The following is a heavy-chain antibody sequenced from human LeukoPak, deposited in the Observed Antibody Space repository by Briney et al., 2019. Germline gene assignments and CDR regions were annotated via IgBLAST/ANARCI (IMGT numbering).Heavy chain of an antibody. CDR1: GFTFSSYW. CDR3: ARAGSYRFDY. D-gene: IGHD3-16*02. CDR2: MNMDGTTI. Sequence: GGSLRLSCAGSGFTFSSYWMPWVRQTPGKGLVWVSRMNMDGTTINYADSVKGRFTISRDNAKNTVFLQMNSLTVEDTAVYYCARAGSYRFDYWGQGTLVTVSS. J-gene: IGHJ4*02. V-gene: IGHV3-74*01.